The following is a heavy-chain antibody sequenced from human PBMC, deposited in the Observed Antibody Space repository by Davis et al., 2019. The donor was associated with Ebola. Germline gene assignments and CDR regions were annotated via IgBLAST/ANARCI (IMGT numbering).Heavy chain of an antibody. CDR2: INVYNGHT. V-gene: IGHV1-18*01. Sequence: AASVKVSCKTSGYTFSGYAISWVRQAPGQGLEWIGRINVYNGHTNYAQNFQGRVTVITDTSTSIAYMELRSLRSDDTALYYCARDATTVTTIWFDPWGQGTLVTVSS. J-gene: IGHJ5*02. D-gene: IGHD4-17*01. CDR1: GYTFSGYA. CDR3: ARDATTVTTIWFDP.